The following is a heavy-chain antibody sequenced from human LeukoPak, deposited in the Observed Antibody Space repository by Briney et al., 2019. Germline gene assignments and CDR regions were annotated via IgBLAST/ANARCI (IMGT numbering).Heavy chain of an antibody. J-gene: IGHJ3*02. CDR1: GYTFTSYA. D-gene: IGHD2-15*01. V-gene: IGHV7-4-1*02. CDR3: ARDFRDIVVVVAAAMNDAFDI. Sequence: GASVKVSCKASGYTFTSYAMNWVRQAPGQGLEWMGWINTNTGNPTYAQGFTGRFVFSLDPSVSTAYLQISSLKAEDTAVYYCARDFRDIVVVVAAAMNDAFDIWGQGTMVTVSS. CDR2: INTNTGNP.